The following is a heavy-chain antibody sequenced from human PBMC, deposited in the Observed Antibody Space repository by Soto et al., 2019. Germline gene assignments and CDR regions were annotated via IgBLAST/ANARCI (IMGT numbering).Heavy chain of an antibody. J-gene: IGHJ5*02. CDR2: IIPIFGTA. Sequence: QVQLVQSGAEVKKPGSSVKVSCKASGGTFSSYAISWVRQAPGQGLEWMGGIIPIFGTANYAQKFQGRVTITADESTSTAYMELSSLRSEDTAVYYCARDNPSVVVVAATPYNWFDPWGQGTLVTVSS. CDR1: GGTFSSYA. V-gene: IGHV1-69*01. CDR3: ARDNPSVVVVAATPYNWFDP. D-gene: IGHD2-15*01.